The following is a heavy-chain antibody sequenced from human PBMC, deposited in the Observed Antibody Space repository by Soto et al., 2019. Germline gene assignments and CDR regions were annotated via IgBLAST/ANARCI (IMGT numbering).Heavy chain of an antibody. Sequence: SVKVSCKASGGTFSSYAISWVRQAPGQGLEWMGGIIPIFGTANYAQKFQGRVTITADKSTSTAYMELSSLRSEDTAVYYCARDPPYDSSGYYLSGYWGQGTLVTVSS. V-gene: IGHV1-69*06. CDR3: ARDPPYDSSGYYLSGY. CDR2: IIPIFGTA. J-gene: IGHJ4*02. CDR1: GGTFSSYA. D-gene: IGHD3-22*01.